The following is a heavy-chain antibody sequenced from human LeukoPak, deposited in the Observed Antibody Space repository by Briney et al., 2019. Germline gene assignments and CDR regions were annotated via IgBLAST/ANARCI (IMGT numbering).Heavy chain of an antibody. Sequence: GGSLRLSCAASGFTFDDYAMHWVRQAPGKGLEWVSGISWNSGSIGYADSVKSRFTISRDNAKNSLYLQMNSLRAEDTALYYCAKDSRPYSSSWNYWGQGTLVTVSS. V-gene: IGHV3-9*01. J-gene: IGHJ4*02. CDR3: AKDSRPYSSSWNY. CDR1: GFTFDDYA. D-gene: IGHD6-13*01. CDR2: ISWNSGSI.